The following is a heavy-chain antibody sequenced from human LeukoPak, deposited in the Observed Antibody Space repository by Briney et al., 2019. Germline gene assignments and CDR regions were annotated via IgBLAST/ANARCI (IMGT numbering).Heavy chain of an antibody. V-gene: IGHV3-48*01. Sequence: PGGSLRLSCAASGFTFSSYNMNWVRQAPGKGLEWVSYINSGSSTIYYADSVKGRFTISRDNAKNSLYLQMNSLRAEDTAVYYCARDLAGTDAFDIWGQGTMVTVSS. CDR3: ARDLAGTDAFDI. CDR2: INSGSSTI. J-gene: IGHJ3*02. D-gene: IGHD6-19*01. CDR1: GFTFSSYN.